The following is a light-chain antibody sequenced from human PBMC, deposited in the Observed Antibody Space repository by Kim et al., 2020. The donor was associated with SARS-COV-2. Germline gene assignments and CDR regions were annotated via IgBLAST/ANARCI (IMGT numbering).Light chain of an antibody. CDR3: QQYDGYPRT. CDR2: SAS. J-gene: IGKJ1*01. CDR1: QGIANN. Sequence: DTQMTQSPSSLSASVGDRVIITCRPSQGIANNLVWFQQKPGKAPKSLIYSASSLESGVPSRFSGSGSGTEFTLTISSLQPEDYATYCCQQYDGYPRTFGQGTKVDIK. V-gene: IGKV1-16*01.